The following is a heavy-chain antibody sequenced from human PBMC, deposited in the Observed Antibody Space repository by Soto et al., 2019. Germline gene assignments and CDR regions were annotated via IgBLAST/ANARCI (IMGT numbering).Heavy chain of an antibody. Sequence: ETLSLTCTVSGGSISSYYWSWIRQPPGKGLEWIGYIYYSGSTNYNPSLKSRVTISVDTSKNQFSLKLSSVTAADTAVYYCARDGLDLSIWGAFDIWGQGTMVTVSS. CDR1: GGSISSYY. CDR3: ARDGLDLSIWGAFDI. CDR2: IYYSGST. V-gene: IGHV4-59*01. D-gene: IGHD3-16*01. J-gene: IGHJ3*02.